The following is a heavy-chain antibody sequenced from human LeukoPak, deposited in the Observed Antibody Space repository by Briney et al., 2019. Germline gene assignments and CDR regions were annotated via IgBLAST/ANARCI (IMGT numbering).Heavy chain of an antibody. Sequence: GGSLRLSCAASGFTFSTYSMNWVRHAPGKGLEWVSYISSSDSPIDYTDSVKGRFTISRDNAKNSLYLQMNSLRVEDAAVYYCARGGYYVGSGYYYLDYWGQGTLVTVSS. D-gene: IGHD3-22*01. J-gene: IGHJ4*02. V-gene: IGHV3-48*01. CDR2: ISSSDSPI. CDR3: ARGGYYVGSGYYYLDY. CDR1: GFTFSTYS.